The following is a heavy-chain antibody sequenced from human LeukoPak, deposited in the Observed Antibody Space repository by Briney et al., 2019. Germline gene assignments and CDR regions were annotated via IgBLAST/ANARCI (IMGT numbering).Heavy chain of an antibody. D-gene: IGHD5-18*01. CDR1: GSSFTSYW. CDR3: ARRGIQLWPDY. V-gene: IGHV5-51*01. CDR2: IYPGDSDT. Sequence: PGASLQISCQGSGSSFTSYWIGWVRQLPGKGLEWMGIIYPGDSDTRYSPSFQGQVTISADKSISTAYLQWSSLKASDTAMYYCARRGIQLWPDYWGQGTLVTVSS. J-gene: IGHJ4*02.